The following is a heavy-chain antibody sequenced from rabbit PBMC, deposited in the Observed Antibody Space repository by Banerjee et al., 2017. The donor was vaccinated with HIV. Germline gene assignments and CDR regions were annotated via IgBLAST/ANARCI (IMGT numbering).Heavy chain of an antibody. Sequence: SLEESGGDLVMPEGSLTLTCTASGFSFRSSNYMYWVRQAPGKGLEWIACIDAGTSGSTYYASWAKGRFTISKTSSTTVTLQMTSLTAADTATYFCTRDLGRGWGENLRGPGTLVTVS. CDR3: TRDLGRGWGENL. J-gene: IGHJ6*01. CDR2: IDAGTSGST. D-gene: IGHD4-1*01. V-gene: IGHV1S40*01. CDR1: GFSFRSSNY.